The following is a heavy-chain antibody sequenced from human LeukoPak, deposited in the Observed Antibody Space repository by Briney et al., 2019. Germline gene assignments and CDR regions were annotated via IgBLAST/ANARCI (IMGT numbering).Heavy chain of an antibody. D-gene: IGHD3-22*01. J-gene: IGHJ4*02. Sequence: PGGSLRLSCATSGFTFSNYGMHWVRQAPGKGLEWVALIWYDGSTQYYADSVKGRFTISRDNSNSTMYLQMNSLRVEDPALYYCARRGGRCNFESSGYPDSWGQGTLVTVSS. CDR2: IWYDGSTQ. V-gene: IGHV3-33*01. CDR3: ARRGGRCNFESSGYPDS. CDR1: GFTFSNYG.